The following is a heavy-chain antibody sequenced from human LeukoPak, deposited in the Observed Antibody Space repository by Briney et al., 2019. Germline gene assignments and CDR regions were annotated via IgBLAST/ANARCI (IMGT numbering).Heavy chain of an antibody. J-gene: IGHJ4*02. V-gene: IGHV3-11*04. CDR2: ISSSGSTI. CDR3: PREGYSGYEIDY. Sequence: GGSLRVCCAASGFTFSDYYMSWIRQAPGKGLEWVSYISSSGSTIYYADSVKGRFTISRDNAKNSLYLQMNSLRAEDTAVYYCPREGYSGYEIDYWGQGTLVIVSS. D-gene: IGHD5-12*01. CDR1: GFTFSDYY.